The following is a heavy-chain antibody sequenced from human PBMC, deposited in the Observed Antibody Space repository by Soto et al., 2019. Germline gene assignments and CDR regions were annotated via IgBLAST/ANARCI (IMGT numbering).Heavy chain of an antibody. D-gene: IGHD3-10*01. Sequence: GGSLRLSCAASGFTFSSYWMHWVRQAPGKGLVWVSAIYYNGTTYYADSVKGRFTISRDTSKNTLSLQMDSLRVEDTAVYYCVRPLSSGRNYGKDVWGQGTTVTVSS. CDR3: VRPLSSGRNYGKDV. CDR1: GFTFSSYW. V-gene: IGHV3-53*01. CDR2: IYYNGTT. J-gene: IGHJ6*02.